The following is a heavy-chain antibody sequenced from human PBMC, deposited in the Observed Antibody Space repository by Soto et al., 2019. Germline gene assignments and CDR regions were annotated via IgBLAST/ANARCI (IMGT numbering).Heavy chain of an antibody. CDR3: AKCLTVWLSDLDF. D-gene: IGHD3-9*01. CDR2: IRGSGSDT. CDR1: GFIFSNFA. Sequence: EVQLLESGGDFVQPGGSLRLYYAASGFIFSNFAMSWVRQAPGKGLEWIATIRGSGSDTYYADSVKGRFTVSRDNSKDIFYLQLSSLRVDDTAVYHCAKCLTVWLSDLDFWGQGTLVTVSS. J-gene: IGHJ4*02. V-gene: IGHV3-23*01.